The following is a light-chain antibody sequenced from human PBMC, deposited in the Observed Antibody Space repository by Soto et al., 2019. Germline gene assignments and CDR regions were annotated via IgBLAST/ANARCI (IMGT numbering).Light chain of an antibody. V-gene: IGKV3-20*01. CDR2: GTY. CDR3: QQYGDSPLT. CDR1: QSFSGNY. Sequence: EIVLTQSPGTLSLSPGERVTLSCRASQSFSGNYLTWYQHKPGQAPRLLIYGTYNRATGIPDRFSGSGSGTDFTLTISRLEPEDFAVYHCQQYGDSPLTFGGGTKVDNK. J-gene: IGKJ4*01.